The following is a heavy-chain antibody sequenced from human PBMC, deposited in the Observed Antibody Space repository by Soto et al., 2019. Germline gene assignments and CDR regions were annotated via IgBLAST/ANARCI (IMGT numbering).Heavy chain of an antibody. J-gene: IGHJ4*02. V-gene: IGHV4-39*01. CDR1: GGSISSSSYY. CDR2: IYYSGST. CDR3: ARHAQHDFWRGYDAFDY. Sequence: QLQLQESGPGLVKPSETLSLTCTVSGGSISSSSYYWGWIRQPPGKGLEWIGSIYYSGSTYYNPSLKSRVTISVDTSKNQFSLKLSSVTAADTAVYYGARHAQHDFWRGYDAFDYWGQGTLVTVSS. D-gene: IGHD3-3*01.